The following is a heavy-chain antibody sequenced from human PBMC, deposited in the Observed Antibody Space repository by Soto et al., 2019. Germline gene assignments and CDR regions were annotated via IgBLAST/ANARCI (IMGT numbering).Heavy chain of an antibody. CDR2: IYYNGNT. J-gene: IGHJ4*02. CDR1: GGSITRSTYY. CDR3: ARRVTRPERFDY. Sequence: PSETLSLTSTVSGGSITRSTYYWGWIRQPPGKGLEWIGNIYYNGNTYYNPSLQSRVTISVDTSKNQFSLKLTSATAADTAVYYCARRVTRPERFDYWGQGALVTVSS. D-gene: IGHD4-4*01. V-gene: IGHV4-39*01.